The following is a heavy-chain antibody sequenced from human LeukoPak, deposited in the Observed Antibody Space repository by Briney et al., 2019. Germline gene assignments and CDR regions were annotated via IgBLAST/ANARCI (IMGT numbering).Heavy chain of an antibody. CDR2: IYYSGST. J-gene: IGHJ4*02. Sequence: SETLSLTCTVSGGSISSYYWSWIRQPPGKGLEWIGYIYYSGSTNYNPSLKSRVTISVDTSKNQFSLKLSSVTAADPAEYYCARSIGYSSGWLGYWGQGTLVTVSS. D-gene: IGHD6-19*01. V-gene: IGHV4-59*01. CDR1: GGSISSYY. CDR3: ARSIGYSSGWLGY.